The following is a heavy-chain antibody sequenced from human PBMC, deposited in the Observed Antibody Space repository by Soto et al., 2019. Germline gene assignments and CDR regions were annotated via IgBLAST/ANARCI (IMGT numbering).Heavy chain of an antibody. Sequence: QPPGKGLEWIGNIDYSGTAYFSPSLATRVTFHVDTSKNQFSLTLYSVTAADTAVYYRARITGRHLGYSGQAILVTVSS. D-gene: IGHD1-20*01. V-gene: IGHV4-39*01. CDR3: ARITGRHLGY. J-gene: IGHJ4*02. CDR2: IDYSGTA.